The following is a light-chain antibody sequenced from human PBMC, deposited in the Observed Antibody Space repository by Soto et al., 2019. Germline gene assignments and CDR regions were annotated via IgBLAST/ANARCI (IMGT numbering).Light chain of an antibody. CDR2: GAS. J-gene: IGKJ5*01. CDR3: QQYNNWPPIT. CDR1: PSVSSN. Sequence: EIVLTQSPGTPSLSPGERATLSCRASPSVSSNLAWYQQKPGQAPRLLIYGASTRATGIPARFSGSGSGTEFTLTISSLQSEDFAVYYCQQYNNWPPITFGQGTRLEIK. V-gene: IGKV3-15*01.